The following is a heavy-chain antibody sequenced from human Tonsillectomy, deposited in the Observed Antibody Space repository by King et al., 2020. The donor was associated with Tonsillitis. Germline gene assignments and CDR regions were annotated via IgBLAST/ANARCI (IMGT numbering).Heavy chain of an antibody. Sequence: VQLVESGGGVVQPGGSLRLSCAASGFTFSSYGMHWVRQAPGKGLEWVAFIRYDGSNKYYADSVKGRFTISRDNSKNTLYVQMNSLRAEDTAVYYCAKGLPSGSGGGVAATPFGYWGQGTLVTVSS. CDR1: GFTFSSYG. D-gene: IGHD2-8*02. V-gene: IGHV3-30*02. CDR3: AKGLPSGSGGGVAATPFGY. J-gene: IGHJ4*02. CDR2: IRYDGSNK.